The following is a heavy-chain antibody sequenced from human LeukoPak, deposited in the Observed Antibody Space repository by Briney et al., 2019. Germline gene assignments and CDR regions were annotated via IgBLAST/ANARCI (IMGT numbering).Heavy chain of an antibody. CDR2: IYATDLT. CDR3: ARGLGSGTSPIDL. J-gene: IGHJ5*02. CDR1: GRSIRSVY. V-gene: IGHV4-4*07. Sequence: SETLSLTCTVSGRSIRSVYWNWIRQSAGKGPEWIGRIYATDLTNYNPSLKSRVTLSVDMSKNELSLTLKSVTAADTAVYYCARGLGSGTSPIDLWGQGALVTVSS. D-gene: IGHD3-10*01.